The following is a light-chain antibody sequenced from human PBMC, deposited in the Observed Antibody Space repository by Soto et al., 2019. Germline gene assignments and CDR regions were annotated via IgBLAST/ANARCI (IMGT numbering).Light chain of an antibody. CDR1: SSNIGSNT. Sequence: QSVLTQPPSASGTPGQRVTISCSGSSSNIGSNTVNWYQQLPGTAPNLLIYSNNQRPSGVPDRFSGSKSGTSASLAISGLQSEDEADYYCAAWADSLNGVVFGGGTKLTVL. V-gene: IGLV1-44*01. J-gene: IGLJ2*01. CDR3: AAWADSLNGVV. CDR2: SNN.